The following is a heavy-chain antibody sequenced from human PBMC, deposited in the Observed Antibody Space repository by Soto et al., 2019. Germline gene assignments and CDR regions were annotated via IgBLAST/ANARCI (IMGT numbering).Heavy chain of an antibody. V-gene: IGHV3-23*01. CDR1: GFTFSSYA. CDR3: AKGGAYIVVVVAATINAFDI. J-gene: IGHJ3*02. CDR2: ISGSGGST. D-gene: IGHD2-15*01. Sequence: EVQLLESGGGLVQPGGSLRLSCAASGFTFSSYAMSWVRQAPGKGLEWVSAISGSGGSTYYADSVKGRFTISRDNSKNTLYLQRNSLRAEDTAVYYCAKGGAYIVVVVAATINAFDIWGQGTMVTVSS.